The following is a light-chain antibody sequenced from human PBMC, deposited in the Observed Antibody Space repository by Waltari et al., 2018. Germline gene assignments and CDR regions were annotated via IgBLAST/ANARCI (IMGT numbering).Light chain of an antibody. CDR1: SSDDGDYDH. Sequence: QSALPQPASVSGSPGPSITISCTGTSSDDGDYDHVSWYQQHPGKAPKLMIYDVRKRPSGVSIRFSGSKSGNTASLTIAGLQAEDEADYYCSSYTTSSTLFGTGTKVTVL. CDR2: DVR. V-gene: IGLV2-14*03. CDR3: SSYTTSSTL. J-gene: IGLJ1*01.